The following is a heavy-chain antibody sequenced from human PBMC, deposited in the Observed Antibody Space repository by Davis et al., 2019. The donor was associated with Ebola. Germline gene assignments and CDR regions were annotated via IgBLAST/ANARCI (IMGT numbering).Heavy chain of an antibody. CDR3: VKDGVIILTAFYGDVY. Sequence: GESLKISCAASGFNFRTYSMHWVRQAPGKGLEWVASISYDGTKEYYADSGRGRFTISRDTSKNTVYLQMDSLRIDDTAVYFCVKDGVIILTAFYGDVYWGQGTPVTVSS. CDR1: GFNFRTYS. CDR2: ISYDGTKE. J-gene: IGHJ4*02. V-gene: IGHV3-30-3*01. D-gene: IGHD3-3*01.